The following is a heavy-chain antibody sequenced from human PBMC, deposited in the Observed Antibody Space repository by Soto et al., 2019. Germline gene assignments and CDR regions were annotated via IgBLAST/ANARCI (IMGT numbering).Heavy chain of an antibody. D-gene: IGHD1-26*01. CDR2: INGGNGDT. V-gene: IGHV1-3*01. J-gene: IGHJ4*02. Sequence: QVQLVQSGAEVRKPGASVKVSCKASGYTFTSYSMHWVRQAPGQRLEWMGWINGGNGDTKYSQKFQGRVTIIRDTSASTAYMELSSRRSEDTAIYYCAKNPSGTYLYDYWGQGTLVTVSS. CDR3: AKNPSGTYLYDY. CDR1: GYTFTSYS.